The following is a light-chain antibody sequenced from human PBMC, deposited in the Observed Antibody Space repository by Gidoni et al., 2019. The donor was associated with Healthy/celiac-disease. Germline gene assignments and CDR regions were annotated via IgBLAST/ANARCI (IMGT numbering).Light chain of an antibody. CDR1: SSDVGSYNL. Sequence: QSALTQPASESGSPGPSITISCTGTSSDVGSYNLVSWYQQHPGKAPKLMIYEGSKRPSGVSNRFSGSKSGNTASLTISGLQAEDEADYYCCSYAGSSPPVVFGGGTKLTVL. CDR2: EGS. V-gene: IGLV2-23*01. CDR3: CSYAGSSPPVV. J-gene: IGLJ2*01.